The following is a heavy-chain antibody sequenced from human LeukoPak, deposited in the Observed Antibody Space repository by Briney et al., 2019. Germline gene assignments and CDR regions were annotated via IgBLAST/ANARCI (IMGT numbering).Heavy chain of an antibody. V-gene: IGHV3-30*18. Sequence: GGSLRLSCAASGFTFSSYGMHWVRQAPGKGLEWVAVISYDGSNKYYADSVKGRFTISRDNSKNTLYLQMKSLRAEDTAVYYCAKGASGMAGTFDYWGQGTLVTVSS. CDR3: AKGASGMAGTFDY. CDR2: ISYDGSNK. D-gene: IGHD6-19*01. CDR1: GFTFSSYG. J-gene: IGHJ4*02.